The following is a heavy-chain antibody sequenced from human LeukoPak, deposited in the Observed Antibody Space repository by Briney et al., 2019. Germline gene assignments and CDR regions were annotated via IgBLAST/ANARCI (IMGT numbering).Heavy chain of an antibody. Sequence: PSETLSLTCTVSGGSISSGGYYWSWIRQHPGKGLEWIGYIYYSGSTYSNPSLKSRVTISVDTSKNQFSLRMTSVTAADTAVYYCARRGLVVVPLWGQGILVTVSS. CDR3: ARRGLVVVPL. CDR1: GGSISSGGYY. J-gene: IGHJ4*02. V-gene: IGHV4-31*03. D-gene: IGHD2-21*01. CDR2: IYYSGST.